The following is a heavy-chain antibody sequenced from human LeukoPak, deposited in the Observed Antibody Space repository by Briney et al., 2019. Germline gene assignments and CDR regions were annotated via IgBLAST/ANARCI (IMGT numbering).Heavy chain of an antibody. CDR3: ARDDILNGYSDY. Sequence: GASVKVSCKASGYTFTDYYMHWVRQAPGQGLKWMGWINPKSGGTNHEQKFRGRVTMTRDPSISTAYMELSGLRSDDTAVYYCARDDILNGYSDYWGQGSLVTVSS. V-gene: IGHV1-2*02. CDR1: GYTFTDYY. CDR2: INPKSGGT. J-gene: IGHJ4*02. D-gene: IGHD3-9*01.